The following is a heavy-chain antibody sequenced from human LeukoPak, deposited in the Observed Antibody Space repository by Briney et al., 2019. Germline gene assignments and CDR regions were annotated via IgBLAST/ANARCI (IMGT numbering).Heavy chain of an antibody. CDR2: ISGDGGST. V-gene: IGHV3-43*02. Sequence: GGSLRLSCAASGFTFDDYAMHWVRQAPGKGLEWVSLISGDGGSTYYADSVKGRFTISRDNSKNSLYLQMNGLRTEDTALYYCAKDITPYYYDSSGYYCGRLDYWGQGTLVTVSS. J-gene: IGHJ4*02. CDR1: GFTFDDYA. CDR3: AKDITPYYYDSSGYYCGRLDY. D-gene: IGHD3-22*01.